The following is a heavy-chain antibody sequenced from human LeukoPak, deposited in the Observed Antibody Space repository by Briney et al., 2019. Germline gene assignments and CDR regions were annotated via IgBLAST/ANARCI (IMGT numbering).Heavy chain of an antibody. D-gene: IGHD1-26*01. CDR1: GGSISSYY. Sequence: SETLSLTCTVSGGSISSYYWSWIRQPPGKGLEWIGYIYYSGSTNYNPSLKSRVTISVDTSKNQFSLKLSSVTAADTAVYYCARENGSYSYYYYYYMDVWGKGTTVTVSS. CDR2: IYYSGST. CDR3: ARENGSYSYYYYYYMDV. J-gene: IGHJ6*03. V-gene: IGHV4-59*12.